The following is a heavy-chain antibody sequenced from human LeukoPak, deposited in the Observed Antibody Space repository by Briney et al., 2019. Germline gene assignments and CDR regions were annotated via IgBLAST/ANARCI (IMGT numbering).Heavy chain of an antibody. D-gene: IGHD3-9*01. CDR3: ARVRILTGYSDY. CDR2: ISSNGGST. Sequence: GGSLRLSYAASGFTFSSYAMHWVRQAPGKGLEYVPAISSNGGSTYYANSVKGRFTISRDNSKNTLYLQMGSLRAEDMAVYYCARVRILTGYSDYWGQGTLVTVSS. CDR1: GFTFSSYA. V-gene: IGHV3-64*01. J-gene: IGHJ4*02.